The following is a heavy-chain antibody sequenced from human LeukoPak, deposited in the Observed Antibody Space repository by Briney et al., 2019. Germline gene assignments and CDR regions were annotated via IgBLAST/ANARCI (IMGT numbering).Heavy chain of an antibody. Sequence: SQTLSLTCTVSGGSISSGGYYWSWIRQHPGKGLEWIGYIYYSGSTYYNPSLKSRVTISVDTSKNQFSLKLSSVTAADTAVFYCARFNYYDTDGYFDYWGQGTLVTVSS. CDR3: ARFNYYDTDGYFDY. D-gene: IGHD3-22*01. CDR2: IYYSGST. J-gene: IGHJ4*02. V-gene: IGHV4-31*03. CDR1: GGSISSGGYY.